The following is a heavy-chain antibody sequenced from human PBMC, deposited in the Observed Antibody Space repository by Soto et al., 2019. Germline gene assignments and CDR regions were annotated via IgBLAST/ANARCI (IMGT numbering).Heavy chain of an antibody. J-gene: IGHJ6*03. CDR2: INHSGST. Sequence: SETLSLTCAVYGGSFSGYYWSWIRQPPGKGLEWIGEINHSGSTNYNPSLKSRVTISVDTSKNQFSLKLSSVTAADTTVYYCARRARAYYYYYYMDVWGKGTTVTVS. CDR1: GGSFSGYY. V-gene: IGHV4-34*01. CDR3: ARRARAYYYYYYMDV.